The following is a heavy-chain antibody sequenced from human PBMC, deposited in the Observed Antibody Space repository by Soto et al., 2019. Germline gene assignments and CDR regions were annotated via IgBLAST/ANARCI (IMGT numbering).Heavy chain of an antibody. J-gene: IGHJ4*02. CDR1: GFTFSSYA. CDR2: ISSNGGST. Sequence: TGGSLRLSCSASGFTFSSYAMHWVRQAPGKGLEYVSAISSNGGSTYYADSVKGRFTISRDNSKNTLYLQMSSLRAEDTAVYYCVKDGGDSYGYGRHYFDYWGQGTLVTVSS. D-gene: IGHD5-18*01. V-gene: IGHV3-64D*06. CDR3: VKDGGDSYGYGRHYFDY.